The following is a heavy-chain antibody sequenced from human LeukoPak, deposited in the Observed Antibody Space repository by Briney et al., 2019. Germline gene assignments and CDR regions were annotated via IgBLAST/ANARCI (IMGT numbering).Heavy chain of an antibody. D-gene: IGHD4-17*01. CDR1: GFTFSSYG. V-gene: IGHV3-30*18. CDR3: AKWWDYGDYFDY. CDR2: ISYDGSNK. J-gene: IGHJ4*02. Sequence: GRSLRLSRVASGFTFSSYGMHWVRQAPGKGLEWVAVISYDGSNKYYADSVKGRFTISRDNSKNTLYLQMNSLRAEDTAVYYCAKWWDYGDYFDYCGQGNLVTVSS.